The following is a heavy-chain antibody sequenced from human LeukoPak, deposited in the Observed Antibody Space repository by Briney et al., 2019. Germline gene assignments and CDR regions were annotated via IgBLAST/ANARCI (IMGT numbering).Heavy chain of an antibody. V-gene: IGHV3-30*18. CDR3: AKDLLNWNYGFFVY. CDR1: GFNFRSHG. D-gene: IGHD1-7*01. J-gene: IGHJ4*02. CDR2: ISYDENTD. Sequence: PGGSLRLSCSASGFNFRSHGMHWVRQAPGKGLEWVAVISYDENTDSYAESVKGRFTVSRDNSKNTLYLQMNSLRAEDTAVYYCAKDLLNWNYGFFVYWGQGTLVTVSS.